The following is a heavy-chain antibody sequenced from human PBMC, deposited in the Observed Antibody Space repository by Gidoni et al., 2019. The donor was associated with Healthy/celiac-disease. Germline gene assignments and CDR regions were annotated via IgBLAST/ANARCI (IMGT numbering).Heavy chain of an antibody. CDR1: GFTFSNAW. CDR2: IKSKTDGGTT. CDR3: TTAGGILWWAGDYYYMDV. Sequence: EVQLVESGGGLVKPGGSLRLSCAASGFTFSNAWMSWVRQAPGKGLEWVGRIKSKTDGGTTDYAAPVKGRFTISRDDSKNTLYLQMNSLKTEDTAVYYCTTAGGILWWAGDYYYMDVWGKGTTVTVSS. V-gene: IGHV3-15*01. D-gene: IGHD2-21*01. J-gene: IGHJ6*03.